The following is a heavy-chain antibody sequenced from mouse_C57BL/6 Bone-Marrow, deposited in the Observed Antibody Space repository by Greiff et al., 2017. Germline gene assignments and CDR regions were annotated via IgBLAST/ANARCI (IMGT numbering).Heavy chain of an antibody. V-gene: IGHV1-76*01. CDR3: ARSDRPYCYFDV. CDR1: GYTFTDYY. Sequence: QVQLQQSGAELVRPGASVKLSCKASGYTFTDYYINWVKQRPGQGLEWIARIYPGSGNTYYNEKFKGKATLTAEKSSSTAYMQLSSLTSEDSAVYFCARSDRPYCYFDVWGTGTTVTVSS. J-gene: IGHJ1*03. D-gene: IGHD2-14*01. CDR2: IYPGSGNT.